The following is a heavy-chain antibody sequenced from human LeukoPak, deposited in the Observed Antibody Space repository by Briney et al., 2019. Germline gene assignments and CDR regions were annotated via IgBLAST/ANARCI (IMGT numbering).Heavy chain of an antibody. V-gene: IGHV4-59*01. CDR2: TYYSGST. D-gene: IGHD3-3*01. CDR1: GGSISSYY. CDR3: ARGNIRFLAP. Sequence: SETLSLTCTVSGGSISSYYWSWIRQPPGKGLEWIGYTYYSGSTNYNPSLKSRVTISVDTSKNQFSLKLSSVTAADTAVYYCARGNIRFLAPWGQGTLVTVSS. J-gene: IGHJ4*02.